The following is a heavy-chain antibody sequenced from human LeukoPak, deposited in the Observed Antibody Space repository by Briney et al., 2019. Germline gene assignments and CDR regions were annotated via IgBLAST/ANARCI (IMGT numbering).Heavy chain of an antibody. CDR1: GFTVSSDY. CDR3: ARDVGDEGNY. V-gene: IGHV3-53*01. CDR2: IYSGGST. J-gene: IGHJ4*02. Sequence: GGSLRLSCAASGFTVSSDYMSWVRQAPGKGLEWVSVIYSGGSTYYADSVKGRFTISRDNSKNTLYLQMSSLRTADTAVYYCARDVGDEGNYWGQGTLVTVSS. D-gene: IGHD3-16*01.